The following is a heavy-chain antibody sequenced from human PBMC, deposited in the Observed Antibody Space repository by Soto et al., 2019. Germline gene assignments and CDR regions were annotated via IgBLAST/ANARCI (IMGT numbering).Heavy chain of an antibody. CDR3: ARDPISVPRRDYYYGMDVWGQGRDYYYGMDV. CDR2: IWYDGSNK. D-gene: IGHD4-17*01. CDR1: GFTFSSYG. J-gene: IGHJ6*02. Sequence: QVQLVESGGGVVQPGRSLRLSCAASGFTFSSYGMHWVRQAPGKGLEWVAVIWYDGSNKYYADSVKGRFTISRDNSKNTLYLQMNSLRAEDTAVYYCARDPISVPRRDYYYGMDVWGQGRDYYYGMDVWDQGTTVTVSS. V-gene: IGHV3-33*01.